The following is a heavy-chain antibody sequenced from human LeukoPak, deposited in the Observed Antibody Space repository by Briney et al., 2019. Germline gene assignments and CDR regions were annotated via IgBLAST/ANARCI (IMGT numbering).Heavy chain of an antibody. CDR2: INPNSGGT. CDR3: ARGAPIDYYGSGSYDY. J-gene: IGHJ4*02. CDR1: GYTFTGYY. V-gene: IGHV1-2*02. Sequence: GASVKVSCKASGYTFTGYYMHWVRQAPGQGLEWMGWINPNSGGTNYAQKFQGRVTMTRNTSISTAYMELSSLRSEDTAVYYCARGAPIDYYGSGSYDYWSQGTLVTVSS. D-gene: IGHD3-10*01.